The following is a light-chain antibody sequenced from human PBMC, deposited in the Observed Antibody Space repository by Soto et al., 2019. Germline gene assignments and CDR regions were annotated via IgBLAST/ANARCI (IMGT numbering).Light chain of an antibody. CDR1: QSINRW. J-gene: IGKJ1*01. Sequence: DIQMTQSPSTLSASVGDGVSFTCRASQSINRWLAWFQQKPGKAPKLLIFGASNLESGVPSRFSGSGSGTEFTLTINSLQPEDFASYFCQQYDSNPWTFGQGTKVEI. CDR2: GAS. V-gene: IGKV1-5*01. CDR3: QQYDSNPWT.